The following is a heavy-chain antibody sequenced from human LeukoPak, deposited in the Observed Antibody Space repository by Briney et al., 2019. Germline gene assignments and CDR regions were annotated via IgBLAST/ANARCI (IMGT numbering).Heavy chain of an antibody. CDR3: ARVESGQQLSPPPYFDP. J-gene: IGHJ5*02. CDR2: INPNSGGT. D-gene: IGHD6-13*01. Sequence: ASVKVSCKASGYTFTGYYMHWVRQAPGQGLEWMGWINPNSGGTNYAQKFQGRVTMTRDTSISTAYMELSRLRSDDTAVYYCARVESGQQLSPPPYFDPWGQGTLVTVSS. V-gene: IGHV1-2*02. CDR1: GYTFTGYY.